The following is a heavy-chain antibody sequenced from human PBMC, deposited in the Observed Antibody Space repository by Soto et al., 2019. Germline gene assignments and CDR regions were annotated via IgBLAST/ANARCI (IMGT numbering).Heavy chain of an antibody. J-gene: IGHJ5*02. CDR3: ARAGDCGGDCYDVVVGFDP. V-gene: IGHV1-8*01. D-gene: IGHD2-21*01. CDR2: MNPNSGNT. Sequence: ASVKVSCKASGYTFTSYDINWVRQATGQGLEWMGWMNPNSGNTGYAQKFQGRVTMTRNTSISTAYMELSSLRSEDTAVYYCARAGDCGGDCYDVVVGFDPWGQGTLVTVSS. CDR1: GYTFTSYD.